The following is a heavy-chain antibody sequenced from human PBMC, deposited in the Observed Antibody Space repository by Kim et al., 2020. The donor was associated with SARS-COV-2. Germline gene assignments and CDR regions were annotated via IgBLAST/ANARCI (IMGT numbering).Heavy chain of an antibody. CDR1: GGSISSSSYY. CDR2: IYYSGST. J-gene: IGHJ6*02. D-gene: IGHD6-6*01. V-gene: IGHV4-39*07. CDR3: ARDLSVWSIAAQYGMDV. Sequence: SETLSLTCTVSGGSISSSSYYWGWIRQPPGKGLEWIGSIYYSGSTYYNPSLKSRVTISVDTSKNQFSLKLSSVTAADTAVYYCARDLSVWSIAAQYGMDVWGQGTTVTVSS.